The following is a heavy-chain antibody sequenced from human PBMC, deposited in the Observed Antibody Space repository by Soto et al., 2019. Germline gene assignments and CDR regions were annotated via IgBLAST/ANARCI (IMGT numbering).Heavy chain of an antibody. CDR3: ARELELRYAFDI. Sequence: ASVKVSCKASGYTFTSYAMHWVRQAPGQRLEWMGWINAGNGNTKYPRKFQGRVTITRDTSASTAYMELSSLRSEDTAVYYCARELELRYAFDIWGQGTMVT. V-gene: IGHV1-3*01. CDR2: INAGNGNT. D-gene: IGHD1-7*01. J-gene: IGHJ3*02. CDR1: GYTFTSYA.